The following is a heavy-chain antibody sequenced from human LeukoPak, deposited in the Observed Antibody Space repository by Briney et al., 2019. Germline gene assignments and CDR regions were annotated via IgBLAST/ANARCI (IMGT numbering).Heavy chain of an antibody. CDR2: ISSSSSYI. CDR1: GFTFSSYT. D-gene: IGHD2-21*02. CDR3: ARDRIRGDSYFDY. Sequence: GGSLRLSCAASGFTFSSYTMNWVRQAPGKGLEWVSSISSSSSYIYYADSVKGRFTISIDNAKNSLYLQMNSLRAEDTAVYYFARDRIRGDSYFDYWGQGTLVTVSS. V-gene: IGHV3-21*01. J-gene: IGHJ4*02.